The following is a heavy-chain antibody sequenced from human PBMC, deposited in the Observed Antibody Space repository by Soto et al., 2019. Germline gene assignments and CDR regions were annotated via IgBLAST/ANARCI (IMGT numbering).Heavy chain of an antibody. CDR3: SHGYEHYFAS. J-gene: IGHJ4*02. CDR1: GLTLRNVR. V-gene: IGHV3-15*07. CDR2: INSKVDGATT. Sequence: GGSLRDSRAASGLTLRNVRRTRKRTEHGKGSECVGRINSKVDGATTAYPAPLKDRFTISRDDSKNTVYLQINSLTTEDTAMYYCSHGYEHYFASWGQGP. D-gene: IGHD5-18*01.